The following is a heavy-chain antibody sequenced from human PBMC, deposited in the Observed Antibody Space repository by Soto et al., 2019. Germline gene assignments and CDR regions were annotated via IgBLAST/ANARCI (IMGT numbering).Heavy chain of an antibody. Sequence: PGGSLRLSCAASGFTFSSYWMSWVRQARGKGLEWVANIKQDGSEKYYVDSVKGRFTISRDNAKNSLYLQMNSLRAEDTAVYYCARRTYYYDSSGYYFDYWGQGTLVTVSS. CDR2: IKQDGSEK. D-gene: IGHD3-22*01. CDR1: GFTFSSYW. CDR3: ARRTYYYDSSGYYFDY. J-gene: IGHJ4*02. V-gene: IGHV3-7*03.